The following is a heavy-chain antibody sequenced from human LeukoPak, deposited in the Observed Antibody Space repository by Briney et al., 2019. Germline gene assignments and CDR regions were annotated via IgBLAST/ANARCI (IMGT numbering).Heavy chain of an antibody. D-gene: IGHD3-22*01. CDR1: GFTFSSYD. CDR3: ARDASRFSYYYDSSGGDYGMDV. J-gene: IGHJ6*02. V-gene: IGHV3-13*01. CDR2: IGTAGDT. Sequence: QSGGSLRLSCAASGFTFSSYDMHWVRQATGKGLEWVSAIGTAGDTYYPGSVKGRFTISRENAKNSLYLQMNSLRAGDTAVYYCARDASRFSYYYDSSGGDYGMDVWGQGTTVTVSS.